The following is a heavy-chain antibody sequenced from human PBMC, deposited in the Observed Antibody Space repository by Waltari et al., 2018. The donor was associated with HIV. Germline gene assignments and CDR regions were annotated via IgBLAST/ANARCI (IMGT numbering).Heavy chain of an antibody. V-gene: IGHV3-48*01. Sequence: CAASGFTFRSYSMNWVRQAPGKGLEWISYISSSSTTIYYADSVKGRFTVSRDNAKNSLYLQMSSLRAEDTAVYYCARDITLTPGPDYWGQGTLVTVSS. D-gene: IGHD4-17*01. CDR1: GFTFRSYS. J-gene: IGHJ4*02. CDR3: ARDITLTPGPDY. CDR2: ISSSSTTI.